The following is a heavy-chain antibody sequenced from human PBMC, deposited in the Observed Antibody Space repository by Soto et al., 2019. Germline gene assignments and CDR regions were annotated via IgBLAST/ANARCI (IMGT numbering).Heavy chain of an antibody. D-gene: IGHD3-10*01. CDR2: ISGSGGST. J-gene: IGHJ4*02. V-gene: IGHV3-23*01. Sequence: GGSLRLSCAASGFTFSSYAMSWVRQAPGKGLEWVSAISGSGGSTYYADSVKGRFTISRDNSKNTLYLQMNSLRAEDTAVYYCAKVLRTPYYYGSGSYYFHFDYWGQGTLVTVSS. CDR3: AKVLRTPYYYGSGSYYFHFDY. CDR1: GFTFSSYA.